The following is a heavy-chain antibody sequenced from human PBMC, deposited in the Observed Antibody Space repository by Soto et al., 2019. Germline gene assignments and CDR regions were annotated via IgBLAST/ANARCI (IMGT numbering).Heavy chain of an antibody. D-gene: IGHD2-15*01. J-gene: IGHJ6*02. Sequence: QVLLRESGPGLVKPSETLALTCAVSGDSVSSSDFYWTWIRQPPGKPLEWIGYVYSTGTTNYSPSLKSRVETSVDTSEKQFSLKVRSVTAADAAVYFCARVSKHVAPKDGKSAYFYAMDVWGPGTTVTVS. V-gene: IGHV4-61*08. CDR2: VYSTGTT. CDR1: GDSVSSSDFY. CDR3: ARVSKHVAPKDGKSAYFYAMDV.